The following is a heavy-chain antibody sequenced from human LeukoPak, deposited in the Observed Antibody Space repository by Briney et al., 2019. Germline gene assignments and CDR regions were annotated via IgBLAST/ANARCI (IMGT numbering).Heavy chain of an antibody. V-gene: IGHV1-2*06. CDR3: ARGDYYGSGSSLGFDP. D-gene: IGHD3-10*01. CDR2: INPNSGGT. CDR1: GYTFTGYY. J-gene: IGHJ5*02. Sequence: GASVKVSCKASGYTFTGYYMHWVRQAPGQGLEWMGRINPNSGGTNYAQKFQGRVTMTRDMSISTAYMELSRLRSDDTAVYYCARGDYYGSGSSLGFDPWGQGTLVTVSS.